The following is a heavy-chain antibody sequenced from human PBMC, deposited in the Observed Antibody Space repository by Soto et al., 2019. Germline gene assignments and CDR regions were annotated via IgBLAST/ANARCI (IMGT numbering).Heavy chain of an antibody. CDR2: ISYDGSNK. CDR3: AKDQLGIATDP. J-gene: IGHJ5*02. V-gene: IGHV3-30*18. Sequence: QVQLVESGGGVVQPGRSLRLSCAASGFTFSSYGMQWVRQASGKGLEWVAVISYDGSNKYYADSVKGRFTISRDNSKNTLYLQMNSLRAEDTAVYYCAKDQLGIATDPWGQGTLVTVSS. D-gene: IGHD7-27*01. CDR1: GFTFSSYG.